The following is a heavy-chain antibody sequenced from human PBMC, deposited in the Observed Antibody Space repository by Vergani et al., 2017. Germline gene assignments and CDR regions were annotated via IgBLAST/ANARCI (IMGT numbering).Heavy chain of an antibody. CDR1: GYSFTSYW. D-gene: IGHD2-21*01. J-gene: IGHJ4*02. V-gene: IGHV5-10-1*03. CDR3: TRHVPCGDGACLHVDH. CDR2: IDPSDSYT. Sequence: EVQLVQSGAEVKKPGESLRISCKGSGYSFTSYWISWVRQMPGKGLEWMGRIDPSDSYTNYSPSFQGQVTISADKSISTAYLQWSSLKASDTAIYYCTRHVPCGDGACLHVDHWGQGTQVTVSS.